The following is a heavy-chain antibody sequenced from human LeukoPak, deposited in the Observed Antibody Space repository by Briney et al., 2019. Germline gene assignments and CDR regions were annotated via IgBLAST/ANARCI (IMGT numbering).Heavy chain of an antibody. V-gene: IGHV4-34*01. Sequence: SETLSLTCTVSGGSISSYYWSWIRQPPGKGLEWIGEINHSGSTNYNPSLKSRVTISVDTSKNQFSLKLSSVTAADTAVYYCARGLRYFDWLVQYNWFDPWGQGTLVTVSS. J-gene: IGHJ5*02. CDR2: INHSGST. CDR3: ARGLRYFDWLVQYNWFDP. D-gene: IGHD3-9*01. CDR1: GGSISSYY.